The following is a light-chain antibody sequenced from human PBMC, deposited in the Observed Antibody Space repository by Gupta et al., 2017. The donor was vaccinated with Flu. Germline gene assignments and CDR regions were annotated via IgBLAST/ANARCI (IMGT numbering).Light chain of an antibody. Sequence: NFILTQPHSLSDSPGKTVTISCSRSSGRIVSDYVQCYRQRPGSSPPTVIVFDQQRRSGVPPRCSCATNSAYKSALTNTWGQETDDDAYYFYTRDDRHQHVVFGGGTKLTVL. CDR3: TRDDRHQHVV. CDR1: SGRIVSDY. CDR2: FDQ. J-gene: IGLJ2*01. V-gene: IGLV6-57*01.